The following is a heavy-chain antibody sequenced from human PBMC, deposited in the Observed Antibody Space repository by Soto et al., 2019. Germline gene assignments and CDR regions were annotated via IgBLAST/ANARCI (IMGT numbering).Heavy chain of an antibody. D-gene: IGHD5-18*01. V-gene: IGHV3-48*01. CDR1: GFTFSTNS. Sequence: EVQLVESGGGLVQPGGSLRLSCAASGFTFSTNSMNWVRQAPGKGLEWLSYISSSSSTIYYADSVEGRFTISRDNAKNSLYLQMNSLSAEDTAVYYCARGHSIDYWGQGILVIVSS. J-gene: IGHJ4*02. CDR3: ARGHSIDY. CDR2: ISSSSSTI.